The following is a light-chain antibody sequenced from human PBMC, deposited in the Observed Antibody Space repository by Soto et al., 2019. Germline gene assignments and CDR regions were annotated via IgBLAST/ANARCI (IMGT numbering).Light chain of an antibody. CDR1: QRISNNW. CDR2: GGV. J-gene: IGKJ2*03. V-gene: IGKV3-20*01. Sequence: EIVLTQSPGALSLSQGEGATLSCRASQRISNNWLAWYQQKPGQAPRLLIYGGVHRAAGIPDRFSGSGSGTDFTLTNSALEADDFAVYYCHQYGTTPRSFGQGT. CDR3: HQYGTTPRS.